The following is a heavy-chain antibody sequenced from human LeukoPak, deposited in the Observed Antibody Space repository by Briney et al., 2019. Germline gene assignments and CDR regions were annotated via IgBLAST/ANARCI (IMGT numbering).Heavy chain of an antibody. CDR1: GYTFTGYY. J-gene: IGHJ4*02. CDR2: IIPIFGTA. Sequence: SVKVSCKASGYTFTGYYMHWVRQVPGQALEWMGWIIPIFGTADYAQKFQGRVTITTDESTSTAYMELSSLRSEDTAVYYCARDVAHYGSGTNGYFDYWGQGTLVTVSS. D-gene: IGHD3-10*01. CDR3: ARDVAHYGSGTNGYFDY. V-gene: IGHV1-69*05.